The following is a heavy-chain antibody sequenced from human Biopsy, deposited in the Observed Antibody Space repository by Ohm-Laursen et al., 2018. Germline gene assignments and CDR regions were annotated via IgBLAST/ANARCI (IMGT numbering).Heavy chain of an antibody. V-gene: IGHV4-59*12. CDR3: ARATNSTGWPYYYFYGMDV. Sequence: SDTLSLTCTVSGGSISSDYWSWIRQTPGKGLEWIGYIYYSGSTNYNPSLKSRVTISVDTSKNQFSLRLNSVTAADTAEYYCARATNSTGWPYYYFYGMDVWGQGTTVTVSS. J-gene: IGHJ6*02. CDR1: GGSISSDY. CDR2: IYYSGST. D-gene: IGHD2/OR15-2a*01.